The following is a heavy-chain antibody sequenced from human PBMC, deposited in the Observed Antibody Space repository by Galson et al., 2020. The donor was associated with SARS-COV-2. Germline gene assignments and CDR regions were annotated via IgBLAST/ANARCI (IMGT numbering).Heavy chain of an antibody. CDR2: ISYDGNRQ. J-gene: IGHJ4*02. CDR1: GFTLTTYA. D-gene: IGHD2-2*01. CDR3: AKEGGGTTWSSFDF. V-gene: IGHV3-30*04. Sequence: GGSLRLSCAVSGFTLTTYAMHWVRQAPGKGLEWVAVISYDGNRQHYADSVTGRFTISRDISKNTLYLQMNSLSPEDTAVYHCAKEGGGTTWSSFDFWGQGTLVTVSS.